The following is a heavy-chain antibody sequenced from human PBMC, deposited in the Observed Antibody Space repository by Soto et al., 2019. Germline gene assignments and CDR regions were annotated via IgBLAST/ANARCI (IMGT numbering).Heavy chain of an antibody. D-gene: IGHD4-17*01. J-gene: IGHJ2*01. CDR2: IDWDDDK. V-gene: IGHV2-70*11. CDR1: GFSLSTSGMC. CDR3: ARSQNGDYDTWYFDL. Sequence: SGPTLVNPTQTLTLTCTFSGFSLSTSGMCVSWIRQPPGKALEWLARIDWDDDKYYSTSLKTRLTISKDTSKNQVVLTMTNMDPVDTATYYCARSQNGDYDTWYFDLWGRGTLVTVSS.